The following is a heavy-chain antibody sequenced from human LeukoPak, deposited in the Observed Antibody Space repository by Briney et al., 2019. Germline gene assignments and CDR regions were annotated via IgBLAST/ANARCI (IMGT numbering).Heavy chain of an antibody. CDR3: ARDGSGSYYLSYYGMDV. Sequence: GGSLRLSCAASGFTFDDYGMSWVRQAPGKGLEWVSGINWNGGSTGYADSVKGRFTISRDNAKNSLYLQMNSLRAEDTALYHCARDGSGSYYLSYYGMDVWGQGTTVPVSS. D-gene: IGHD3-10*01. CDR2: INWNGGST. V-gene: IGHV3-20*01. CDR1: GFTFDDYG. J-gene: IGHJ6*02.